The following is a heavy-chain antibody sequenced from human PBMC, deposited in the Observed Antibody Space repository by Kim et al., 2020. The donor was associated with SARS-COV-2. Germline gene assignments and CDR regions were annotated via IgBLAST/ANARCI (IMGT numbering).Heavy chain of an antibody. Sequence: YYNPSLKSRVTISVDTSKNQCSLKLSSVTAADTAVYYCARDYGDYAFDPWGQGTLVTVSS. D-gene: IGHD4-17*01. V-gene: IGHV4-30-2*04. J-gene: IGHJ5*02. CDR3: ARDYGDYAFDP.